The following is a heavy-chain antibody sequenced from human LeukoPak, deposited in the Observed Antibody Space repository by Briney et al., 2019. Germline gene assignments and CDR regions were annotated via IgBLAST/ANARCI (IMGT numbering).Heavy chain of an antibody. CDR1: GGSISSRTYY. CDR3: ARYYYDSSGYYYDY. V-gene: IGHV4-39*01. D-gene: IGHD3-22*01. CDR2: IYYSGTT. J-gene: IGHJ4*02. Sequence: PSETLSLTCTVSGGSISSRTYYWGWIRQPPGKGLEWIGTIYYSGTTYYNPSLKSRVTISVDTSKNQFSLKLSSVTAADTAVYYCARYYYDSSGYYYDYWGQGTLVTVSS.